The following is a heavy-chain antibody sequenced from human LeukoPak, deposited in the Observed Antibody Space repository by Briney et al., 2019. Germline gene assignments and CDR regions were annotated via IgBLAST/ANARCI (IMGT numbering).Heavy chain of an antibody. CDR1: GYSFTDYY. D-gene: IGHD7-27*01. V-gene: IGHV1-2*02. J-gene: IGHJ4*02. Sequence: VKVSCKASGYSFTDYYMRWVRQAPGQGLVWRGWMNPNGGATNYAQTFQGRVTMTRDTSISTAYMELSRVTSDDTALYYCAPLTGDLPFDSWGQGTLVTVSS. CDR3: APLTGDLPFDS. CDR2: MNPNGGAT.